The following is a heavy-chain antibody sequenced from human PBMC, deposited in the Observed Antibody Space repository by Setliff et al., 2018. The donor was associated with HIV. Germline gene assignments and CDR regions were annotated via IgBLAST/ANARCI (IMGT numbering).Heavy chain of an antibody. CDR2: IHSSGST. J-gene: IGHJ4*02. CDR1: GGSISSYY. V-gene: IGHV4-59*12. D-gene: IGHD3-16*01. CDR3: ARDVGGSEMATHFDY. Sequence: PSETLSLTCTVSGGSISSYYWSWIRQPPGKGLEWIGNIHSSGSTNFNPSLKSRLTLSIDTSKNQFSLKLTSVTAADTAVYYCARDVGGSEMATHFDYWGPGTLVTVSS.